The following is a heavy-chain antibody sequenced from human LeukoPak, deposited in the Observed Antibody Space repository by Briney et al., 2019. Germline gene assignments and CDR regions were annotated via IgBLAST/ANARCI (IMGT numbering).Heavy chain of an antibody. CDR1: GGTFISYA. Sequence: SVKVSCKASGGTFISYAISWVRQAPGQGLEWMGGIIPIFGTANYAQKFQGRVTITADESTSTAYMELSSLRSEDTAVYYCASPYCSSTSCYMRWYYFDYWGQGTLVTVSS. D-gene: IGHD2-2*02. CDR3: ASPYCSSTSCYMRWYYFDY. V-gene: IGHV1-69*01. J-gene: IGHJ4*02. CDR2: IIPIFGTA.